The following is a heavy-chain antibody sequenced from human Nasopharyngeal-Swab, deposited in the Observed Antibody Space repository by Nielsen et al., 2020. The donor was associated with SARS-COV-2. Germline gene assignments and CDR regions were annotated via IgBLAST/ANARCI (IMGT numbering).Heavy chain of an antibody. CDR1: GGAIDSLNSY. Sequence: SETLSLTCTVSGGAIDSLNSYWSWVRQPPGKGLEWIGYVSDTGTAHYNTSLRSRISLSLDATRNQFSLKVNFLTAADTAVYYCASIVSDYDSYYFKYWGQGALVTVSS. CDR2: VSDTGTA. J-gene: IGHJ4*02. D-gene: IGHD5-12*01. V-gene: IGHV4-30-4*01. CDR3: ASIVSDYDSYYFKY.